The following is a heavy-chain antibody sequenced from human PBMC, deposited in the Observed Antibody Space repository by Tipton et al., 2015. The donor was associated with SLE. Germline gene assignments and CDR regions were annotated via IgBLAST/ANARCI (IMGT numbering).Heavy chain of an antibody. Sequence: TLSLTCTVSGGSISSGNYYWSWIRQPAGKGLEWIGRIYTSGSTNYNPSLKSRVTISVDTSKNQFSLKLSSVTAADTAVYYCARGGIQLWNWFDPWGQGTLVTVSS. J-gene: IGHJ5*02. CDR1: GGSISSGNYY. CDR3: ARGGIQLWNWFDP. CDR2: IYTSGST. V-gene: IGHV4-61*02. D-gene: IGHD5-18*01.